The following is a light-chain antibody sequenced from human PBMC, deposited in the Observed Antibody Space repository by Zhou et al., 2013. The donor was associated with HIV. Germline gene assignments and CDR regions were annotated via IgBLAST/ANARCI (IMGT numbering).Light chain of an antibody. Sequence: DIQMTQSPSSLSASVGDRVTITCRASQSISSYLNWYQQKPGKAPKLLIYAASSLQSGVPSRFSGSGSGTDFTFTISSLQPEDIATYYCQQYDNLALTFGGGTEGGDQT. CDR3: QQYDNLALT. CDR1: QSISSY. CDR2: AAS. J-gene: IGKJ4*01. V-gene: IGKV1-33*01.